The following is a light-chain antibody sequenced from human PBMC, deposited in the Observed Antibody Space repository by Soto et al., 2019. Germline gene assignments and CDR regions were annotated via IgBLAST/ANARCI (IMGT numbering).Light chain of an antibody. CDR3: QQYSSWPLT. J-gene: IGKJ4*01. V-gene: IGKV3-15*01. CDR1: HNIDSN. Sequence: EVMMTQSPATLSMSPGERATLSCRASHNIDSNLAWYQQKPGQPPSLLIYGASTRATGIPARFSGSASGTEFTLTVNSLQSEDFAIYYCQQYSSWPLTFGGGTKVELK. CDR2: GAS.